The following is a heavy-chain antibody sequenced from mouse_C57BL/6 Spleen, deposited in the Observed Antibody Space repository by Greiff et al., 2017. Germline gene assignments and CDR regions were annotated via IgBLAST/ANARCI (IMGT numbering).Heavy chain of an antibody. J-gene: IGHJ4*01. D-gene: IGHD3-1*01. CDR3: ARGGYVDY. Sequence: QVQLQQSGPELVKPGASVKISCKASGYAFSSSWMNWVKQRPGKGLEWIGRIYPGDGDTNYNGKFKGKATLTADKSSSTAYMQLSSLTSEDSAVYFCARGGYVDYWGQGTSVTVSS. V-gene: IGHV1-82*01. CDR1: GYAFSSSW. CDR2: IYPGDGDT.